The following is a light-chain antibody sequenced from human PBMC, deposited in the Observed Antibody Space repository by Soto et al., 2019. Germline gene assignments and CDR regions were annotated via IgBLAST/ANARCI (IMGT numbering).Light chain of an antibody. CDR3: QKYGSSSYT. V-gene: IGKV3-20*01. J-gene: IGKJ2*01. Sequence: EIVLTQSPGTLSLSPGERATLSCRASQSVSSSYLAWYQQKPGQAPRLLIYGASSRATGIPDRFRGSGSGTDFTLTISRLEPEEFAVYYCQKYGSSSYTFGQETKLEIK. CDR2: GAS. CDR1: QSVSSSY.